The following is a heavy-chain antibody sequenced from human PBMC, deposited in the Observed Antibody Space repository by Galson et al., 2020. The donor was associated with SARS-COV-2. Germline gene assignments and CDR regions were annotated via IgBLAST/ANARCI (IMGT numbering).Heavy chain of an antibody. CDR1: GVTFSNSV. CDR3: AKHHNNEGGY. Sequence: GGSLRLSCAAFGVTFSNSVLSWVRQAPGKGLEWVSTISETGTIARYADSLKGRFTISRDNSNNMLYMQMSSLRAEDTAIYYCAKHHNNEGGYWGQGTLVTVSS. V-gene: IGHV3-23*01. CDR2: ISETGTIA. J-gene: IGHJ4*02. D-gene: IGHD2-8*01.